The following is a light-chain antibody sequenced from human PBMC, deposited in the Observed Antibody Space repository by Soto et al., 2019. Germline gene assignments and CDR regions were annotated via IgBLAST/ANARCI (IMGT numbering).Light chain of an antibody. Sequence: EIVLTQSPGTLSLSPGERATLSCRASQSVSSSYLAWYQQKPGQAPRLLIYGASSRATGIPDRFSGSGSGTDFTLTISRLEHEVFGVYYCQQYGNSPFNFGGGTKVEIK. CDR2: GAS. J-gene: IGKJ4*01. CDR3: QQYGNSPFN. CDR1: QSVSSSY. V-gene: IGKV3-20*01.